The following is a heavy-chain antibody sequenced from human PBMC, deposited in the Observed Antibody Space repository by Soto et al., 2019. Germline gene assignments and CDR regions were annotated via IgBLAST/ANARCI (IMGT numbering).Heavy chain of an antibody. CDR3: ARFEYYYFDY. D-gene: IGHD3-9*01. J-gene: IGHJ4*02. Sequence: GGSLRLSCAASGFTFSSYTMNWVRQAPGKGLEWVSYISSNGRTIYYADSVKGRFTISRDNAKNSLYLQMNSLRAEDTAVYYCARFEYYYFDYWGQGVLVTVSS. CDR1: GFTFSSYT. V-gene: IGHV3-48*01. CDR2: ISSNGRTI.